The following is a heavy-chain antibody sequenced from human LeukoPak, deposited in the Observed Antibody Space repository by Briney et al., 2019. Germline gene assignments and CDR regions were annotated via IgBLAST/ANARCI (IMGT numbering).Heavy chain of an antibody. D-gene: IGHD4-17*01. CDR3: ARHGTSTVTRNWFDP. CDR1: GGSISSSSYY. V-gene: IGHV4-39*01. Sequence: PSETLSLTCTVSGGSISSSSYYWGWIRQPPGKGLEWIGSIYYSGSTYYNPSLKSRVTISVDTSKNQFSLKLSSVTAADTAVYYCARHGTSTVTRNWFDPWGQGTLVTVSS. J-gene: IGHJ5*02. CDR2: IYYSGST.